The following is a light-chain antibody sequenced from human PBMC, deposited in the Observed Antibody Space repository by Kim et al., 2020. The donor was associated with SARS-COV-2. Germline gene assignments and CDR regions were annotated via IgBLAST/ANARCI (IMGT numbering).Light chain of an antibody. V-gene: IGLV6-57*03. Sequence: TVTLSGTRRGGSIASNDGQWYQHRPGSAPTTVIYEYNQRPSGVPDRFSASIDSSSNAASLTISGLKTEDEADYYCQSYDSSNHWVFGGGTQLTVL. CDR3: QSYDSSNHWV. CDR1: GGSIASND. J-gene: IGLJ3*02. CDR2: EYN.